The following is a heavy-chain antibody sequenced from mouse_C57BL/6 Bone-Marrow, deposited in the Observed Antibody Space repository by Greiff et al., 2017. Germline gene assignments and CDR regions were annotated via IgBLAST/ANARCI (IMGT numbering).Heavy chain of an antibody. V-gene: IGHV14-4*01. D-gene: IGHD1-1*01. CDR2: IDPENGDT. CDR3: TTTVVADYYAMDY. J-gene: IGHJ4*01. Sequence: EVKVVESGAELVRPGASVKLSCTASGFNIKDDYMHWVKQRPEQGLEWIGWIDPENGDTEYASKFQGKATITAATSSNTAYLQLSSLTSEDTAVYYCTTTVVADYYAMDYWGQGTSVTVSS. CDR1: GFNIKDDY.